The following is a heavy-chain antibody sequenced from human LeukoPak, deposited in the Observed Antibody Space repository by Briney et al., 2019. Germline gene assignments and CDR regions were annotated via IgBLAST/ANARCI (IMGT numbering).Heavy chain of an antibody. CDR2: INPNSGGT. CDR3: ARDHGYSSGWYSKDWFDP. D-gene: IGHD6-19*01. CDR1: GYTFTGYY. V-gene: IGHV1-2*04. J-gene: IGHJ5*02. Sequence: ASVKVSCKASGYTFTGYYMHWVRQAPGQGLEWMGWINPNSGGTNYAQKFQGWVTMTRDTSISTAYMELSRLRSDDTAVYYCARDHGYSSGWYSKDWFDPWGQGTLVTVSS.